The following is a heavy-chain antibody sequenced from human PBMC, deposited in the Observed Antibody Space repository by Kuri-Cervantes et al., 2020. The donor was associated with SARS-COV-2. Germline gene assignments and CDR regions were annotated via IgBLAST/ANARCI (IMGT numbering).Heavy chain of an antibody. V-gene: IGHV4-39*07. D-gene: IGHD2-21*01. CDR2: IYYSGST. CDR3: ASKHLYDIIVESDSYLKVAYYYMDV. J-gene: IGHJ6*03. Sequence: SETLSLTCTVSGGSISSSSYYWGWIRQPPGKGPEWIGSIYYSGSTYYNPSLKSRVTISVDTSKNQFSLKLSSVTAADTAVYYCASKHLYDIIVESDSYLKVAYYYMDVWGKGTTVTVSS. CDR1: GGSISSSSYY.